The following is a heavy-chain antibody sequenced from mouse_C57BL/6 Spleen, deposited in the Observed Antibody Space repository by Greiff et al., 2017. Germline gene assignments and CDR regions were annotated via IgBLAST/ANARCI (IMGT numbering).Heavy chain of an antibody. CDR1: GYAFSSSW. CDR2: IYPGDGDT. CDR3: AREAGGPVAY. D-gene: IGHD3-3*01. J-gene: IGHJ3*01. Sequence: VKLMESGPELVKPGASVKISCKASGYAFSSSWMNWVKQRPGKGLEWIGRIYPGDGDTNYNGKFKGKATLTADKSSSTAYMQLSSLTSEDSAVYFCAREAGGPVAYWGQGTLVTVSA. V-gene: IGHV1-82*01.